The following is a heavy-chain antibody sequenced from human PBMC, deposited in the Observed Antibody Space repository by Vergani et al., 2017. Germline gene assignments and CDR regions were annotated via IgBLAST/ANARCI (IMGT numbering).Heavy chain of an antibody. CDR2: ISGSGGST. V-gene: IGHV3-23*01. Sequence: EVQLLESGGGLVQPGGSLRLSCAASGFTFSSYAMSWVRQAPGKGLEWVSAISGSGGSTYYADSVKGRFTISRDNSKNTLYLQMNSLRAEDTAVYYCASCQQPEDAFDIWGQGTMVTVSS. D-gene: IGHD6-13*01. CDR1: GFTFSSYA. CDR3: ASCQQPEDAFDI. J-gene: IGHJ3*02.